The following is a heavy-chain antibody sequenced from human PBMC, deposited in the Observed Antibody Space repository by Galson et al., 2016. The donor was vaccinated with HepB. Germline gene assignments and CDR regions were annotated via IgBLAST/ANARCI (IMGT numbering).Heavy chain of an antibody. CDR1: GYSFYSYW. V-gene: IGHV5-51*01. Sequence: QSGAEVKKPGESLKISCKCSGYSFYSYWIGWVRQRPGKGLEWMGIIYPGDSDTRYGPSFQGPVIISADMSITTVHLQWSSLEASDTAMYFCARSSYGTCWHAFDIWGQGTVVTVSS. D-gene: IGHD6-19*01. CDR3: ARSSYGTCWHAFDI. CDR2: IYPGDSDT. J-gene: IGHJ3*02.